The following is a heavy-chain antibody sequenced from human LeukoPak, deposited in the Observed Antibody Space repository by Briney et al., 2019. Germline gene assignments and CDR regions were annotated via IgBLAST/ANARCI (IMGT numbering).Heavy chain of an antibody. Sequence: GGTLRLSCAASGFTLSSYWMSSVRQAPAKGLEWVANIKQDGSEKYYVDSVKGRFTISRDNGKDSLYLQMNSLRAEDTAVYYCARDPYYDSSGYYDYWGQGTLVTVSS. CDR1: GFTLSSYW. CDR3: ARDPYYDSSGYYDY. V-gene: IGHV3-7*01. J-gene: IGHJ4*02. CDR2: IKQDGSEK. D-gene: IGHD3-22*01.